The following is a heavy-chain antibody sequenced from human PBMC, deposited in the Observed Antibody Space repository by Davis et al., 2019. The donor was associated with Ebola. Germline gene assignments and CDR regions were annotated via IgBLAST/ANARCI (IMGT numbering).Heavy chain of an antibody. J-gene: IGHJ4*02. V-gene: IGHV3-48*03. CDR1: GFVFSSYE. CDR3: ARGYGTFDY. D-gene: IGHD4-17*01. CDR2: ISGSGTTI. Sequence: GGSLRLSCAASGFVFSSYEINWVRQAPGKGLEWVSYISGSGTTIYYADSVKGRFTISRDNAKNSLYLQMHSLRAEDTAVYYCARGYGTFDYWGRGTLVTVSA.